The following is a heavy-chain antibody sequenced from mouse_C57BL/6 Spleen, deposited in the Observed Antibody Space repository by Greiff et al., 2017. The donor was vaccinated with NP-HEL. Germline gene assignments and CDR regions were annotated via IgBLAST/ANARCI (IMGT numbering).Heavy chain of an antibody. CDR3: ARSGANWGGFAY. CDR2: IHPNSGST. V-gene: IGHV1-64*01. Sequence: VQLQQSGAELVKPGASVKLSCKASGYTFTSYWMHWVKQRPGQGLEWIGMIHPNSGSTNYNEKFKSKATLTVDKSSSTAYMQLSSLTSEDSAVYYWARSGANWGGFAYWGQGTLVTVSA. CDR1: GYTFTSYW. J-gene: IGHJ3*01. D-gene: IGHD4-1*01.